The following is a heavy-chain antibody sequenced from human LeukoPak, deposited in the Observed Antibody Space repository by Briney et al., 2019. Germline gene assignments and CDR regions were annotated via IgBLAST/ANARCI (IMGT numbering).Heavy chain of an antibody. J-gene: IGHJ4*02. CDR2: IRFDGSNK. D-gene: IGHD5-18*01. V-gene: IGHV3-30*02. Sequence: GGSLRLSCAASRFTFNNYGMHWVRQAPGKGLEGVAFIRFDGSNKYYADSVKGRFTISRDNSKNTLYLQMNSLRAEDTAVYYCAKLGEGGYSYDYLPYYFDYWGQGTLVTVSS. CDR1: RFTFNNYG. CDR3: AKLGEGGYSYDYLPYYFDY.